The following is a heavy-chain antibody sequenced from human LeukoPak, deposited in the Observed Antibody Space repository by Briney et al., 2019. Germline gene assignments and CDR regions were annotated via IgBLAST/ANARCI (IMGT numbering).Heavy chain of an antibody. V-gene: IGHV1-3*01. CDR3: AYYYDSSGQFDP. Sequence: ASVKVSCKASGYTFTSYVMHWVRQAPGQRLEWMGWINAGNGDIKYSQKFQGRVTIIRDTSATTAYMELSSLRSEDTAVYYCAYYYDSSGQFDPWGQGTLVTVSS. D-gene: IGHD3-22*01. J-gene: IGHJ5*02. CDR2: INAGNGDI. CDR1: GYTFTSYV.